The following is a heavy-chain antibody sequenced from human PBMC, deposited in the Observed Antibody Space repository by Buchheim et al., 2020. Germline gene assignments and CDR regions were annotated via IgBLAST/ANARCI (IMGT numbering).Heavy chain of an antibody. CDR1: GGSISGYY. J-gene: IGHJ6*02. Sequence: QVQLQESGPGLVKPSETPSLTCTVSGGSISGYYWSWIRQPPGKGLEWNGYIHSSGNANYNPSLKSRVTLSVESSKNKFSLFFFSVTAADTAGYYCAIERSSTWSANYYGMDVWGQGPT. D-gene: IGHD2-2*01. CDR2: IHSSGNA. CDR3: AIERSSTWSANYYGMDV. V-gene: IGHV4-59*01.